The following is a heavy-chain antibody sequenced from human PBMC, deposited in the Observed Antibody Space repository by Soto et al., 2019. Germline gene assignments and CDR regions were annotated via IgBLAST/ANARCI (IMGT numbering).Heavy chain of an antibody. J-gene: IGHJ3*02. CDR1: GFTFSTYG. CDR3: AKKNDFEI. CDR2: IGSSDSST. V-gene: IGHV3-23*01. Sequence: GGSLRLSCAASGFTFSTYGMNWVRQAPGKGLEWVSHIGSSDSSTTYADSVKGRFTISRDNSKNTLYLQMNSLRVEDTAVYYCAKKNDFEIWGQGTMVTVSS.